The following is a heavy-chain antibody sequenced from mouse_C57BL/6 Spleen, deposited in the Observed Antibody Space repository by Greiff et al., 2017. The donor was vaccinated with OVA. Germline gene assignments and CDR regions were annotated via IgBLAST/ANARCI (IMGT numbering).Heavy chain of an antibody. CDR3: RLLRFYYAMDY. D-gene: IGHD1-1*01. J-gene: IGHJ4*01. Sequence: VQLQQSGPELVKPGASVKMSCKASGYTFTDYYMHWVKQKPGKGLEWIGEIYPGSGNTYYNEKFKGKATLTADTSSSTAYMQLSSLTSEDSAVYFCARLLRFYYAMDYWGQGTSVTVAS. CDR2: YPGSGNTY. V-gene: IGHV1-83*01. CDR1: YTFTDYYM.